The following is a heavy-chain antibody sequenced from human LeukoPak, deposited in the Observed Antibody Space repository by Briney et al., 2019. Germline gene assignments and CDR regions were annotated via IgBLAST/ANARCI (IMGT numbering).Heavy chain of an antibody. CDR1: GGSVSSGGYY. CDR2: ISNSGSS. D-gene: IGHD5-12*01. Sequence: SETLSLTCTVSGGSVSSGGYYWSWIRQPPGKGLEWIGYISNSGSSNYNPSLKSRVTISVDTSKKQFSLKLTSVTAADTAVYYCAAGIVAGTFDIWGQGTMVTVSS. V-gene: IGHV4-61*08. J-gene: IGHJ3*02. CDR3: AAGIVAGTFDI.